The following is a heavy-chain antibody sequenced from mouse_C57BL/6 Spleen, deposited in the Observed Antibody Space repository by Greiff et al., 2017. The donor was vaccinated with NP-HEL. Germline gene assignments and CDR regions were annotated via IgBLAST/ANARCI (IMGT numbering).Heavy chain of an antibody. CDR3: AGRLRPYFDY. CDR2: ISYDGSN. J-gene: IGHJ2*01. CDR1: GYSITSGYY. V-gene: IGHV3-6*01. D-gene: IGHD2-4*01. Sequence: EVQLQESGPGLVKPSQSLSLTCSVTGYSITSGYYWNWIRQFPGNKLEWMGYISYDGSNNYNPSLKNRISITRDTSKNQFFLKLNSVTTEDTATYYCAGRLRPYFDYWGQGTTLTVSS.